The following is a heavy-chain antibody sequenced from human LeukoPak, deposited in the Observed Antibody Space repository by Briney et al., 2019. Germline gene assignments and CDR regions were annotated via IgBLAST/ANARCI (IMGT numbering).Heavy chain of an antibody. Sequence: ASVKVSCKASGGTFSSYTISWVRQAPGQGLEWMGRIIPILGIANYAQKFQGRVTITADKYTSTAYMELSSLRSEDTAVYYCASALVSISSSPLRDVWGQGTTVTVSS. D-gene: IGHD6-13*01. V-gene: IGHV1-69*02. J-gene: IGHJ6*02. CDR3: ASALVSISSSPLRDV. CDR1: GGTFSSYT. CDR2: IIPILGIA.